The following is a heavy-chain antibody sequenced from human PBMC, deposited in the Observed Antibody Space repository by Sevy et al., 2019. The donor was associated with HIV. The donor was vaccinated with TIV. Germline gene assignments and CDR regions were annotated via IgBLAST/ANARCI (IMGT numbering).Heavy chain of an antibody. CDR3: ARKDDSVGSFDI. J-gene: IGHJ3*02. Sequence: SQTLSLTCAISGDSVSSNSAVWNWIRQSPSRGLEWLGRTYYRSKWYNDYTVSVKSRITINPDTSKNQFSPQLNSVTPEDTAMYYCARKDDSVGSFDIWGQGTMVTVSS. CDR2: TYYRSKWYN. V-gene: IGHV6-1*01. D-gene: IGHD3-16*01. CDR1: GDSVSSNSAV.